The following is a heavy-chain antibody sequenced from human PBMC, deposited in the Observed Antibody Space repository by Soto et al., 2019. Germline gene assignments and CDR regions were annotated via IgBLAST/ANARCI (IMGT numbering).Heavy chain of an antibody. J-gene: IGHJ4*01. CDR3: ARHHCTRGTCYFDD. CDR2: IYSSGVT. Sequence: SETLSLTCSVSGDSIISTDYYWGWIRQPPGKGLQWVGTIYSSGVTYYNPSLTSRLTLSVDTSRDQFSLKVYSVTAADTAVYFCARHHCTRGTCYFDDWGPGILVTVSS. CDR1: GDSIISTDYY. D-gene: IGHD2-8*02. V-gene: IGHV4-39*01.